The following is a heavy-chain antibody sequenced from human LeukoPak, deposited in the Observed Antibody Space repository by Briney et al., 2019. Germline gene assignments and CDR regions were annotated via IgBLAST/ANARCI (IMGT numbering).Heavy chain of an antibody. V-gene: IGHV3-74*01. J-gene: IGHJ4*02. CDR1: GFTFSSYW. CDR3: AREGSGWVDY. D-gene: IGHD6-19*01. Sequence: GASLLLSCAASGFTFSSYWMHWVRQAPGKGLMWVSRINSDGSSTSYADSVKGRFTISRDNAKNTLYLQMNSLRAEDTAVYYCAREGSGWVDYWGQGTLVTVSS. CDR2: INSDGSST.